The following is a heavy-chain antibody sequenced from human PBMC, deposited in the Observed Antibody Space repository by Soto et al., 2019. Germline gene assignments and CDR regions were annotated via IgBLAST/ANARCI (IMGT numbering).Heavy chain of an antibody. D-gene: IGHD5-12*01. CDR2: ISAYNGNT. V-gene: IGHV1-18*01. CDR1: GYTFTSYG. CDR3: ARDWTGGDSGYDGSFDY. Sequence: ASVKVSCKASGYTFTSYGISWVRQAPGQGLEWMGWISAYNGNTNYAQKLQGRVTMTTDTSTSTAYMELRSLRSDDTSVYYCARDWTGGDSGYDGSFDYWGQGTLVTVSS. J-gene: IGHJ4*02.